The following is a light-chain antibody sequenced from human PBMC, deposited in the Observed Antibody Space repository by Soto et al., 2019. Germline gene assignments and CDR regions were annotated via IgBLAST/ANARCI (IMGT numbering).Light chain of an antibody. CDR3: SSYTSSGTLVV. Sequence: QSALTQPASVSGSPGQSITISCTGTSRDIGGYKYVSWYQQHPGKAPKLMIFEVSNRPSGVSNRFSGSKSGNTASLTISGLQADDEADYYCSSYTSSGTLVVFGGATKVTVL. J-gene: IGLJ2*01. CDR2: EVS. CDR1: SRDIGGYKY. V-gene: IGLV2-14*01.